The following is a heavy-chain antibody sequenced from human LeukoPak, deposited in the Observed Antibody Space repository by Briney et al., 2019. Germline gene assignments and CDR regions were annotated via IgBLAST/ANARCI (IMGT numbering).Heavy chain of an antibody. D-gene: IGHD3-9*01. Sequence: ASVKVSCKASGYTFTSYGISWVRQAPGQGLEWMGWISAYNGNTNYAQKLQGRVTMTTDTSTGTAYMELRSLRSDDTAVYYCARDHTYYDILTGYRNYYYMDVWGKGTTVTISS. V-gene: IGHV1-18*01. J-gene: IGHJ6*03. CDR3: ARDHTYYDILTGYRNYYYMDV. CDR1: GYTFTSYG. CDR2: ISAYNGNT.